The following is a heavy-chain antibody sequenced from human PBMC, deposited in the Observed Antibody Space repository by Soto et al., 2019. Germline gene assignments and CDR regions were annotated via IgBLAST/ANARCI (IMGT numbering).Heavy chain of an antibody. Sequence: QAQLVQSGAEVKKPGASVKVSCKASGYSFTTYIISWVRQTAGQGLEWMGWIADYNGNPNYPQNLQGRVTMTIDPSTSTAYMELTSLRSDDTAVYYCARIAAVSDFAMDVWGQGTTVTVS. J-gene: IGHJ6*02. CDR1: GYSFTTYI. D-gene: IGHD6-25*01. CDR2: IADYNGNP. CDR3: ARIAAVSDFAMDV. V-gene: IGHV1-18*01.